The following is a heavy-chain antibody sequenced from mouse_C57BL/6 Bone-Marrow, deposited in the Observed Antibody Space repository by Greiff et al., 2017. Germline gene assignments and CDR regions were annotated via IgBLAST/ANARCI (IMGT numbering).Heavy chain of an antibody. CDR1: GYTFTSYW. J-gene: IGHJ1*03. Sequence: QVQLQQPGAELVKPGASVKLSCKASGYTFTSYWMQWVKQRPGQGLEWIGEIDPSDSYTNYNQKFKGKATLTVDTSSSTASMQLSSLTSEDSAVYYCADYYGSSYPYWYFDVWGTGTTVTVSS. V-gene: IGHV1-50*01. CDR3: ADYYGSSYPYWYFDV. D-gene: IGHD1-1*01. CDR2: IDPSDSYT.